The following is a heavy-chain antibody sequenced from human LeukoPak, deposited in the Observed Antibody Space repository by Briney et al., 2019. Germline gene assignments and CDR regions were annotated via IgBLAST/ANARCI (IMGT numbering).Heavy chain of an antibody. Sequence: PGGSLRLSCVVSGFNSEDHAMHWVRQAPGKGLEWVSGIYWSSSGTGYADSVKGRFTFSRDNSKNTLYLQMNSLRAEDTAVYYCAKEYCSNSVCHSLDYWGQGTLVTVSS. V-gene: IGHV3-9*02. CDR2: IYWSSSGT. CDR1: GFNSEDHA. J-gene: IGHJ4*02. CDR3: AKEYCSNSVCHSLDY. D-gene: IGHD2-8*01.